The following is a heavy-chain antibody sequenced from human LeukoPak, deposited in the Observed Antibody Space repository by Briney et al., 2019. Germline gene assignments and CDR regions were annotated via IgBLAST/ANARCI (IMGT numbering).Heavy chain of an antibody. CDR2: MSHDGNSQ. V-gene: IGHV3-30*18. D-gene: IGHD2-2*01. Sequence: GGSLRLSCAASGFTFSSYGMHWVRQAPGKGLEWVAVMSHDGNSQYYADSVKGRFTISRDNSKNTLDLQMHRLRPGDTAVYYCAKSIRFCSSSACFAGYYNYGLHVWGQGTTVIVSS. J-gene: IGHJ6*02. CDR1: GFTFSSYG. CDR3: AKSIRFCSSSACFAGYYNYGLHV.